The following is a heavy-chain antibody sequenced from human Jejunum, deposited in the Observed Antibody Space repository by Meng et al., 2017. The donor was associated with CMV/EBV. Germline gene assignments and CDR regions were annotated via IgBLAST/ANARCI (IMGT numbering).Heavy chain of an antibody. CDR2: VIPLNGIT. J-gene: IGHJ4*02. D-gene: IGHD3-22*01. CDR1: LSSYS. CDR3: ARDLRTYYYDTSGYYY. V-gene: IGHV1-69*04. Sequence: LSSYSISWVRKAPGPGLEWMGRVIPLNGITNYAQKFQGRVTITADKSTGTAYMELSSLRSDDTAVYYCARDLRTYYYDTSGYYYWGQGTLVTVSS.